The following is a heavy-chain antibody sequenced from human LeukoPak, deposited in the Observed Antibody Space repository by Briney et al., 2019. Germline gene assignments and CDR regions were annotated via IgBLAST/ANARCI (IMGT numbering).Heavy chain of an antibody. CDR2: INPGGVT. J-gene: IGHJ6*03. D-gene: IGHD6-13*01. Sequence: SSETLSLTCAVYGGSFSAYYWTWIRQPPGKGLKWIGEINPGGVTNYNPSLKSRVTLSLDTSKNQFSLKLNSATAADTAVYYCARGLDIAAAGTFYMDVWDKGTTVTVSS. V-gene: IGHV4-34*01. CDR3: ARGLDIAAAGTFYMDV. CDR1: GGSFSAYY.